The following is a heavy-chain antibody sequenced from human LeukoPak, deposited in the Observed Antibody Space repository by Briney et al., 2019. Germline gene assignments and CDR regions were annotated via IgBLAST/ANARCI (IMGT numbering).Heavy chain of an antibody. CDR3: TSMTTGHDY. CDR2: INHSGYT. Sequence: NPSETLSLTCGVSGASFDDYYWSWVRQTPGKGLEWLGEINHSGYTNDSPSLKSRVTLSIDTSRKQFSLNLRSVTVADAGIYYCTSMTTGHDYWGQGTLVTVSS. D-gene: IGHD4-17*01. J-gene: IGHJ4*02. CDR1: GASFDDYY. V-gene: IGHV4-34*01.